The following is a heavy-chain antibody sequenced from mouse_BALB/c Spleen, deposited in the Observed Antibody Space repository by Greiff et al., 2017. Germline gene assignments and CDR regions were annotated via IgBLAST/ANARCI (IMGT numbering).Heavy chain of an antibody. CDR1: GYPFTDYY. V-gene: IGHV1-18*01. J-gene: IGHJ3*01. Sequence: VPPQQFGPEPVKPGASVKIPFKGSGYPFTDYYMDLVKQSHGKSLEWVGDINPNNGGTIYNQKFKGKATLTVDKTTSTAYVELRSLTSEDTAVYYCAGWGFAYWGQGTLVTVSA. CDR3: AGWGFAY. CDR2: INPNNGGT.